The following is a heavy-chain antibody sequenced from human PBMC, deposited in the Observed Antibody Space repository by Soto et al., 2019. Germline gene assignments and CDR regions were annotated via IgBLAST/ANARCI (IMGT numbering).Heavy chain of an antibody. CDR3: ARRFYYDSVGYFY. V-gene: IGHV5-10-1*01. J-gene: IGHJ4*02. D-gene: IGHD3-22*01. Sequence: GESLKISCEGSGWNFTNYWITWVRQVPGKGLEWMGRIDPSDSYTHYSPSFQGHITLSADKSISTAYLQWSSLKASDTAIYYCARRFYYDSVGYFYWGQGTLVTVSS. CDR2: IDPSDSYT. CDR1: GWNFTNYW.